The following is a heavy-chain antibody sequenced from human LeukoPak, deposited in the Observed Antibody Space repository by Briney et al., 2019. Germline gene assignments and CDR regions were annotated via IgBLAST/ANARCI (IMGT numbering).Heavy chain of an antibody. CDR2: IYYTGDT. Sequence: SSETLSLTCTVSGASITSTYWTWIRQPPGKGLESIGYIYYTGDTNYNPSLNSRVTISLDTSTSQFSLTLRSVTAADTAVYYCTRWTRVPDSWGLGILVTVSS. J-gene: IGHJ4*02. CDR1: GASITSTY. CDR3: TRWTRVPDS. V-gene: IGHV4-59*01. D-gene: IGHD4-17*01.